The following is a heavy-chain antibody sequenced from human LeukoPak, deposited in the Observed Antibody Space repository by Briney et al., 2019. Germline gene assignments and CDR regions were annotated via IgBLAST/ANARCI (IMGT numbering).Heavy chain of an antibody. D-gene: IGHD4-17*01. V-gene: IGHV3-30*18. J-gene: IGHJ6*02. CDR3: AKERYPTAVSMNGLDV. Sequence: GGSLRLSCTASGFTLNTYGMHWVRQAPGKGLEWVAMVSYDGRREYVADSVKGRFTISRDTSKNTLNLQMNSLRAEDTAVYYCAKERYPTAVSMNGLDVWGQGTTVTV. CDR1: GFTLNTYG. CDR2: VSYDGRRE.